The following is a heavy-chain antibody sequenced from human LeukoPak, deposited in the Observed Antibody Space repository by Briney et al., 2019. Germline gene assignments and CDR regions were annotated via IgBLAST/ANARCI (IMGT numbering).Heavy chain of an antibody. D-gene: IGHD3-22*01. CDR3: TTGAYYYDSSGYYDDYYYMDV. V-gene: IGHV3-15*01. CDR2: IKSKTDGGTT. J-gene: IGHJ6*03. Sequence: TGGSLRLSCAASGFTFSNAWMSWVRQAPGKGLEWVGRIKSKTDGGTTDYAAPVKGRFTISRDDSKNTLYLQMNSLKTEDTAVYYCTTGAYYYDSSGYYDDYYYMDVWGKGTTVTISS. CDR1: GFTFSNAW.